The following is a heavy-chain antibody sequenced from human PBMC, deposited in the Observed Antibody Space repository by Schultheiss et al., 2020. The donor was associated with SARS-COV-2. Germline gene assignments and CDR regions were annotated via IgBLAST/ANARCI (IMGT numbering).Heavy chain of an antibody. V-gene: IGHV4-39*02. CDR1: GGSISRSGYY. Sequence: SETLSLTCTVSGGSISRSGYYWGWIRQPPGKGLEWIGSMYYTDNTYYNPPLKSRVTISADTSKNQFSLKLSSVTATDTAVYYCARDEPGSTPYDYYGMDVWGQGTTVTVSS. CDR3: ARDEPGSTPYDYYGMDV. CDR2: MYYTDNT. J-gene: IGHJ6*02. D-gene: IGHD3-16*01.